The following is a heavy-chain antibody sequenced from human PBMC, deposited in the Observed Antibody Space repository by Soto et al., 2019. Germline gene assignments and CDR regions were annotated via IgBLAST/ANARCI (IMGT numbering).Heavy chain of an antibody. Sequence: SEALSLTCSVSGGSTRSSIYYWGWIRQPPGKGLEWIATVRYSGSTYYTPSLKNRVTISADTSNNQFSLRLNSVTAADTAVYYCARQHYYDSSGYYTWDWGQGTLVT. CDR2: VRYSGST. V-gene: IGHV4-39*01. D-gene: IGHD3-22*01. J-gene: IGHJ4*02. CDR3: ARQHYYDSSGYYTWD. CDR1: GGSTRSSIYY.